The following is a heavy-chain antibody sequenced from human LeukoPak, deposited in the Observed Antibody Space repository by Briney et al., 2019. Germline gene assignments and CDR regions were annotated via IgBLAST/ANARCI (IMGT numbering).Heavy chain of an antibody. J-gene: IGHJ3*02. V-gene: IGHV3-74*01. D-gene: IGHD3-16*01. CDR2: VSSDGSNT. CDR1: GFTFSTYW. CDR3: AKGVSYESHTSDAFDI. Sequence: PGGSLRLSCAASGFTFSTYWMHWVRQAPGKGLVWVSRVSSDGSNTNYADSVKGRFTISRDNAKNTLYLQMNSLRAEDTAVYYCAKGVSYESHTSDAFDIWGQGTMVTVSS.